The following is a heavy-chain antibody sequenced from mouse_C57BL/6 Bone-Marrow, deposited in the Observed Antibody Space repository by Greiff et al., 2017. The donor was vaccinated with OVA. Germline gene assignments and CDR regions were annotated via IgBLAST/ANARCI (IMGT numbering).Heavy chain of an antibody. V-gene: IGHV10-1*01. CDR2: IRSKSNNYAT. J-gene: IGHJ2*01. Sequence: EVQLVESGGGLVQPKGSLKLSCAASGFSFNTYAMNWVRQAPGKGLEWVARIRSKSNNYATYYADSVKDRFTISRDDSESMLYLQMNNLKTEDTAMYYCVSSSLLDYFDYWGQGTTLTVSS. CDR3: VSSSLLDYFDY. CDR1: GFSFNTYA. D-gene: IGHD2-1*01.